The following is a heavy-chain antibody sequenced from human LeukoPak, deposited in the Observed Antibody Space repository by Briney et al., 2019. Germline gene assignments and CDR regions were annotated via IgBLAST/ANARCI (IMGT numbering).Heavy chain of an antibody. CDR1: GGTFSNLG. J-gene: IGHJ4*02. CDR3: ARGGNPYYFDY. Sequence: GASVKVSCKASGGTFSNLGISWVRQAPGHGLEWMGGIIPIFATATYAQKFQGRVTITADDSTSTAYMELRSLRSEDTAVYYCARGGNPYYFDYWGQGTLVTVSS. CDR2: IIPIFATA. D-gene: IGHD4-23*01. V-gene: IGHV1-69*13.